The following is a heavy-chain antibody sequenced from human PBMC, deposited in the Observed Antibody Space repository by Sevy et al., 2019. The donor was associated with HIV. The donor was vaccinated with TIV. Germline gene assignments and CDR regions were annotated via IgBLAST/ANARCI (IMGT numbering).Heavy chain of an antibody. CDR3: ATSRSGYFDSSGYYIY. V-gene: IGHV5-51*01. D-gene: IGHD3-22*01. CDR2: IFPDDSET. Sequence: GESLKISCKGSGYSFTSHWIGWVRHMPGKGLEWMGIIFPDDSETRYSPSFHGQVTFSADKSINTAYLQWGSLKASDTAMYYCATSRSGYFDSSGYYIYWGQGTLVTVSS. CDR1: GYSFTSHW. J-gene: IGHJ4*02.